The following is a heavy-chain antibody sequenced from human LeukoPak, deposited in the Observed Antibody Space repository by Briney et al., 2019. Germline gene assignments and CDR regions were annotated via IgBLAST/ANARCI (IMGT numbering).Heavy chain of an antibody. CDR3: ARGQIYSRGVDY. CDR2: ISSSSSTI. J-gene: IGHJ4*02. Sequence: PGGSLRLSCAASGFTFSSYSMNWVRQAPGKGLEWVSSISSSSSTIYYADSVKGRFTISRDNAKNSLYLQMNSLRAEDTAVYYCARGQIYSRGVDYWGQGTLVTVSS. CDR1: GFTFSSYS. V-gene: IGHV3-48*01. D-gene: IGHD4-11*01.